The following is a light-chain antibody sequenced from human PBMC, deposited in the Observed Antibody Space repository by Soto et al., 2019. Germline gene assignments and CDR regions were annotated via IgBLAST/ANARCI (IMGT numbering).Light chain of an antibody. CDR3: KQYNSYPYT. J-gene: IGKJ2*01. V-gene: IGKV1-5*03. CDR1: QSISSW. CDR2: KAS. Sequence: DIQMTQSPSTLSASVGDRVTITCRASQSISSWLAWYQQKPGKAPKLLIYKASSLESGVPSRFSGSRSGTEFTLTISSLPPDDFATYYGKQYNSYPYTFGQRTKLEIK.